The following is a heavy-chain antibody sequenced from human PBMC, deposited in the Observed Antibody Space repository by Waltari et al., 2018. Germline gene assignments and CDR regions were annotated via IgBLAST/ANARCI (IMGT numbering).Heavy chain of an antibody. CDR3: AKALTGDWYFDL. CDR1: GFTFRSYA. CDR2: ISGSGGST. J-gene: IGHJ2*01. D-gene: IGHD7-27*01. V-gene: IGHV3-23*01. Sequence: EVQLLESGGGLVQPGGSLRLSCAASGFTFRSYAMSWVRQAPGKGLEWVSAISGSGGSTYYADSVKGRFTISRDNSKNTLYLQMNSLRAEDTAVYYCAKALTGDWYFDLWGRGTLVTVSS.